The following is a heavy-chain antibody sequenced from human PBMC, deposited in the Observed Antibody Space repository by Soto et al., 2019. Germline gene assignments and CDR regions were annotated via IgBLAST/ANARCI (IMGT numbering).Heavy chain of an antibody. J-gene: IGHJ4*02. CDR1: GGSISSGGYY. Sequence: SETLSLTCTVSGGSISSGGYYWSWIRQHPGKGLEWIEYIYYSGSTYYNPSLKSRVTISVDTSKNQFSLKLSSVTAADTAVYYCARAPYYDSSGYLYYFDYWGQGTLVTVSS. V-gene: IGHV4-31*03. D-gene: IGHD3-22*01. CDR3: ARAPYYDSSGYLYYFDY. CDR2: IYYSGST.